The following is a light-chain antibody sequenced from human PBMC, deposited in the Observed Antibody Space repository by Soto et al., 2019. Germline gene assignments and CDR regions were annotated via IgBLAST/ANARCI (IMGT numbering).Light chain of an antibody. J-gene: IGKJ1*01. CDR3: QQSYSMPWT. CDR2: VAT. V-gene: IGKV1-39*01. Sequence: NQLTQSPSSLSASVGDRVTITCRASQSVSTYLNWYQQKPGKAPTLLIYVATVLHSGVPSRFSGRGAGTDFTLTISSLQPEDIGSYYCQQSYSMPWTFGQGTKVDIK. CDR1: QSVSTY.